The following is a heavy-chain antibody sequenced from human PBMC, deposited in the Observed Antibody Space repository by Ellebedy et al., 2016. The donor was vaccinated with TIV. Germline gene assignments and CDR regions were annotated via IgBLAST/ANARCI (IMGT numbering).Heavy chain of an antibody. Sequence: MPGGSLRLSCGVNGESFSGYYWTWIRQPPGKGLEWIGEMNHIGRRKYNPSLESRVTIFVDTSKNQFSLKMSSVTAADTAMYYCARGVTWYKRCLDYWGQGALVTVSS. V-gene: IGHV4-34*01. D-gene: IGHD1-1*01. CDR2: MNHIGRR. J-gene: IGHJ4*02. CDR1: GESFSGYY. CDR3: ARGVTWYKRCLDY.